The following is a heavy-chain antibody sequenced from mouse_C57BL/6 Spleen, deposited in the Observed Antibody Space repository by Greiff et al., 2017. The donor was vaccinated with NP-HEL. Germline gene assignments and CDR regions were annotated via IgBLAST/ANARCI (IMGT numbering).Heavy chain of an antibody. CDR1: GYAFSSSW. J-gene: IGHJ2*01. CDR2: IDPANGNT. CDR3: ARSAQATYFDY. D-gene: IGHD3-2*02. V-gene: IGHV1-82*01. Sequence: QVQLQQSGPELVKPGASVKISCKASGYAFSSSWMNWVKQRPGKGLEWIGRIDPANGNTKYAPKFQGKATITADTSSNTAYLQLSSLTSEDTAIYYCARSAQATYFDYWGQGTTLTVSS.